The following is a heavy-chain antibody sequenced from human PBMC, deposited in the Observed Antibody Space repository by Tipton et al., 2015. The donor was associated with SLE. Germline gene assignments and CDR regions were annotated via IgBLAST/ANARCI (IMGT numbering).Heavy chain of an antibody. Sequence: TLSLTCTVSGGSISSYYWSWIRQPPGKGLEWIGYIYYSGSTKYNPSLKSRVTMSVDTSKNQFSLKLTSVTAADTAVYYCVRLRSKVLIDYWGQGTLVTVSS. D-gene: IGHD2-8*01. CDR3: VRLRSKVLIDY. J-gene: IGHJ4*02. V-gene: IGHV4-59*01. CDR1: GGSISSYY. CDR2: IYYSGST.